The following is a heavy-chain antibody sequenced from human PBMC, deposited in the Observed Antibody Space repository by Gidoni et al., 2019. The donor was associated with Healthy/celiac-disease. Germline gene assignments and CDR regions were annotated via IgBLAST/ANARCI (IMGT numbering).Heavy chain of an antibody. Sequence: QVQLQESGPGLVKPSDTLSLTCTVSGGSVSRGSSYWSWIRQPPGKGLEWIGYIYYSGSTNYNPSLKSRVTISVDTSKNQFSLKLSSVTAADTAVYYCARENPATTEPPSYGPHAFDIWGQGTMVTVSS. V-gene: IGHV4-61*01. CDR3: ARENPATTEPPSYGPHAFDI. D-gene: IGHD4-17*01. J-gene: IGHJ3*02. CDR2: IYYSGST. CDR1: GGSVSRGSSY.